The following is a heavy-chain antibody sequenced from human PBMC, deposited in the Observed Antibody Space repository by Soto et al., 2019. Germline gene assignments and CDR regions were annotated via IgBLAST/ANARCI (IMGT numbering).Heavy chain of an antibody. Sequence: SQTLSLTCAISGDSVSSNSAAWNWIRQSPSRGLEWLGRTYYRSKWYNDYAVSVKSRITINPDTSKNQFSLQLNSVTPEDTAVYYCARDVYDFWSGYTYHFDYWGKGTLVTFSS. J-gene: IGHJ4*02. CDR1: GDSVSSNSAA. V-gene: IGHV6-1*01. D-gene: IGHD3-3*01. CDR2: TYYRSKWYN. CDR3: ARDVYDFWSGYTYHFDY.